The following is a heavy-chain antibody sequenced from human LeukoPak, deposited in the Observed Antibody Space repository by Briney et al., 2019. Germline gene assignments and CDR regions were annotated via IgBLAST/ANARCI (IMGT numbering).Heavy chain of an antibody. CDR2: IHDRGNT. D-gene: IGHD2-2*01. CDR3: ARHRIPAALASAFDY. CDR1: GGSISSTCYD. Sequence: PSESLSLTCTVSGGSISSTCYDWDWIRQPPGKGLEWFGAIHDRGNTNYNPSLKSRVTISVDTSKNQFSLKLSSVTAADTAVYYCARHRIPAALASAFDYWGQGTLVTVSS. V-gene: IGHV4-39*01. J-gene: IGHJ4*02.